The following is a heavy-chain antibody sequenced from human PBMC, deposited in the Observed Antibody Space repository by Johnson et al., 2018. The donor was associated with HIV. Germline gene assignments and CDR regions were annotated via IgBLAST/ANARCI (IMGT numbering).Heavy chain of an antibody. V-gene: IGHV3-30-3*01. Sequence: VQLVESGGGVVRPGGSLRLSCAASGFTFSSYVMHWVRQAPGKGLDWVAVMSSDGSTEYYADSVKGRFTISRDNDKNSLYLQMNSLKTEDTAVYYCTIDLPTTHAFDIWGQGTMVTVSS. CDR2: MSSDGSTE. D-gene: IGHD1-1*01. CDR3: TIDLPTTHAFDI. CDR1: GFTFSSYV. J-gene: IGHJ3*02.